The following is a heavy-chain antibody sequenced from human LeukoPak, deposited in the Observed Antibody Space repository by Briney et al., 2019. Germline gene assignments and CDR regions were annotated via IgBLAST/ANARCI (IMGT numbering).Heavy chain of an antibody. CDR3: AKDSSGWSPTTFDI. V-gene: IGHV3-7*04. CDR1: GFTFSSYA. Sequence: GGSLRLSCAASGFTFSSYAMSWVRQAPGKGLEWVANIKQDGSEKYYVDSVKGRFTISRDNAKNSLYLQMNSLRAEDTAVFYCAKDSSGWSPTTFDIWGQGTMVTVSS. J-gene: IGHJ3*02. CDR2: IKQDGSEK. D-gene: IGHD6-19*01.